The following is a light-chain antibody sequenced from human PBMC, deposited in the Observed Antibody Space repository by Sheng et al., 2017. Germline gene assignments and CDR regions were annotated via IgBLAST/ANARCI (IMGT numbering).Light chain of an antibody. V-gene: IGKV3-20*01. J-gene: IGKJ1*01. CDR3: QQYGSVPVT. CDR1: QSLRSNS. CDR2: DAS. Sequence: EIVLTQSPGTLSVSPGERATLSCRASQSLRSNSLAWHQQRPGQAPRLLMYDASKRALWHLRQVHGSGSRTDFTLTINRLEPEDFAVYFCQQYGSVPVTFDQGP.